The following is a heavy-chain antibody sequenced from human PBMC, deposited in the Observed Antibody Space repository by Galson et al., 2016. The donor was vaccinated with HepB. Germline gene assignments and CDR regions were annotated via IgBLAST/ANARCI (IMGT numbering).Heavy chain of an antibody. V-gene: IGHV4-39*01. Sequence: SETLSLTCTVSGGSFSSTPHYWAWIRQPPGKGLEWIGSVSYSGSTYHNPSLKSRVTISVDTSKNQFSLNLSSVTAADTAVYYCARSLRFLEWFDWFDPWGQGTLVIVSS. CDR2: VSYSGST. J-gene: IGHJ5*02. CDR1: GGSFSSTPHY. D-gene: IGHD3-3*01. CDR3: ARSLRFLEWFDWFDP.